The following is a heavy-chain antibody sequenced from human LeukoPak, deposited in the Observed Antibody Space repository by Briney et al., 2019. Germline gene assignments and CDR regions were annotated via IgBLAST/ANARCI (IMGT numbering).Heavy chain of an antibody. Sequence: GGSLRLSCAASGFTFSSYSMNWVRQAPGKGLEWVSSISSSSSYIYYADSVKGRFTISRDNAKNSLYLQMNSLRAEDTAVYYCAKHGYSKNFDYWGQGTLVTVSS. CDR1: GFTFSSYS. V-gene: IGHV3-21*04. D-gene: IGHD3-22*01. CDR3: AKHGYSKNFDY. CDR2: ISSSSSYI. J-gene: IGHJ4*02.